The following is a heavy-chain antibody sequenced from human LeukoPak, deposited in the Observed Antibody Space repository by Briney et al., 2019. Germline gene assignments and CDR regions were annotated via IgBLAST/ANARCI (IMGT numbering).Heavy chain of an antibody. J-gene: IGHJ4*02. CDR1: GGSISSGGYY. CDR3: ARHHSSSWYAY. V-gene: IGHV4-31*03. CDR2: IYYSGST. Sequence: PSETLSLTCTVSGGSISSGGYYWSWIRQHPGKGLEWIGYIYYSGSTYYNPSLKSRVTIPVDTSKNQFSLKLSSVTAADTAVYYCARHHSSSWYAYWGQGTLVTVPS. D-gene: IGHD6-13*01.